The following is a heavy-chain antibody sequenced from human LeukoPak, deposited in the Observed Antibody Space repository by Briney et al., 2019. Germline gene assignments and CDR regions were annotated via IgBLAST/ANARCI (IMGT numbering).Heavy chain of an antibody. CDR3: ARTNRGGHFYYYYYMDV. Sequence: SETLSLTCTVSGGSISSSSYYWGWIRQPPGKGLEWIGSTYYSGSTYYNPSLKSRVTISVDTSKNQFSLKLSSVTAADTAVYYCARTNRGGHFYYYYYMDVWGKGTTVTISS. J-gene: IGHJ6*03. D-gene: IGHD2-21*02. CDR2: TYYSGST. CDR1: GGSISSSSYY. V-gene: IGHV4-39*01.